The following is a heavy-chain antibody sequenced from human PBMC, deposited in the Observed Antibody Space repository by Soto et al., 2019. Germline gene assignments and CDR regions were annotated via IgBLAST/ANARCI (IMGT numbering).Heavy chain of an antibody. CDR3: ARHPERIAEIGWFDP. Sequence: EVQLVESGGGLVQPGGSLRLSCAASGFTFSSYSMNWVRQAPGKGQEWVSYISSSSSTIYYADSVKGRFTISRDNAKNSLYLQMNSLRAEDMAVYYCARHPERIAEIGWFDPWGQGTLVTVSS. D-gene: IGHD6-13*01. J-gene: IGHJ5*02. V-gene: IGHV3-48*01. CDR2: ISSSSSTI. CDR1: GFTFSSYS.